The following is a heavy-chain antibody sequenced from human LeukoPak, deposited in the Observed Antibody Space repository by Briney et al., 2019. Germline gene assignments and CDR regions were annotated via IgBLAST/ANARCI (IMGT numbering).Heavy chain of an antibody. CDR2: ISSSSSYT. CDR3: ARDAMLSYDILTGYYGIDY. D-gene: IGHD3-9*01. V-gene: IGHV3-11*06. Sequence: GGSLRLSCAASGFTFSDYYMSWIRQAPGKGLEWVSYISSSSSYTNYADSVKGRFTISRDNAKNSLYLQMNSLRAEDTAVYYCARDAMLSYDILTGYYGIDYWGQGTLVTVSS. CDR1: GFTFSDYY. J-gene: IGHJ4*02.